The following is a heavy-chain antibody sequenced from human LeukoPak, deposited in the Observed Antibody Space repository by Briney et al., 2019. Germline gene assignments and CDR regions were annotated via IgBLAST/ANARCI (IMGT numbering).Heavy chain of an antibody. CDR2: IDPSDSYT. V-gene: IGHV5-10-1*01. CDR1: GYSFTSYW. D-gene: IGHD2-2*01. Sequence: PGESLKISCKGSGYSFTSYWISWVRQMPGKGLEWMGRIDPSDSYTNYSPSFQGHVTISADKSISTAYLQWSSLKASDTAMYYCARHPGYCSSTSCYSWFAPWGQGTLVTVSS. J-gene: IGHJ5*02. CDR3: ARHPGYCSSTSCYSWFAP.